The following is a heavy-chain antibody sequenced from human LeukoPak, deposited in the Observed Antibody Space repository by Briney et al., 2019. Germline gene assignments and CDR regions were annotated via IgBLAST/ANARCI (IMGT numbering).Heavy chain of an antibody. CDR1: GYTFTSYY. CDR3: ARGLTMVRGVITIDY. V-gene: IGHV1-46*01. J-gene: IGHJ4*02. CDR2: INPSGGST. Sequence: ASVKVSCKASGYTFTSYYMHWVRQAPGQGLEWMGIINPSGGSTSYAQKFQGRVTMTRDTSTSTVYMELSSLRSEDTAVYYCARGLTMVRGVITIDYWGQGTLVTVSS. D-gene: IGHD3-10*01.